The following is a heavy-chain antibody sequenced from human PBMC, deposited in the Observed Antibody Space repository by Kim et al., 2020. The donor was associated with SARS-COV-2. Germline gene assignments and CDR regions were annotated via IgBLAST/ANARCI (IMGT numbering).Heavy chain of an antibody. CDR3: VRGRAADGMGYFQP. V-gene: IGHV3-11*06. J-gene: IGHJ1*01. D-gene: IGHD6-13*01. Sequence: DSVKGRFTNSRDNAKNSVALQVDSLRGEDTAVYYCVRGRAADGMGYFQPWGQGTLVTVSS.